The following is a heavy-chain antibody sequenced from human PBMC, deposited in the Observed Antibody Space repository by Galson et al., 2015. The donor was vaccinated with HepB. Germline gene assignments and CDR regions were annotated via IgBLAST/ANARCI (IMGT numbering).Heavy chain of an antibody. D-gene: IGHD6-13*01. CDR1: GGTFSSYT. J-gene: IGHJ4*02. V-gene: IGHV1-69*02. CDR2: IIPILGIA. Sequence: SVKVSCKASGGTFSSYTISWVRQAPGQGLEWVGRIIPILGIANYAQKFQGRVTITADKSTSTAYMELSSLRSEETAVYYCAYSSSCPHAQYYFDCWGQGTLVPVAS. CDR3: AYSSSCPHAQYYFDC.